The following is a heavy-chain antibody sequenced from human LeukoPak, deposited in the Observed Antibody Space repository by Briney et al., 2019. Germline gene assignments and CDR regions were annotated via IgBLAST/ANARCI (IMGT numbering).Heavy chain of an antibody. J-gene: IGHJ4*02. CDR2: IYHSGTA. CDR3: AREGQLVAGIDY. V-gene: IGHV4-38-2*02. CDR1: AYSISSGYY. D-gene: IGHD6-6*01. Sequence: SETLSLTCTVSAYSISSGYYWGWIRQPPGKGLEWIGTIYHSGTAYYNPSLKSRVIISVDTSKNQFSLKLSSVTAADTAVYYCAREGQLVAGIDYWGQGTLVTVSS.